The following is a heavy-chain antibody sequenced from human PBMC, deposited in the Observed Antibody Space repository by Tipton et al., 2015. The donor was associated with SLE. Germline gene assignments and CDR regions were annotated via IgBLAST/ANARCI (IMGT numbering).Heavy chain of an antibody. J-gene: IGHJ6*03. Sequence: TLSLTCTVSGGSINSGSYYWAWIRQPPGKGLEFIGTIYYTGNTYYNPSLNSRVSVSVDTSKNQFSLKLSSVTAADTALYYCAREVGDKEGWGYCYYMDVWGKGTTVTVSS. CDR3: AREVGDKEGWGYCYYMDV. CDR2: IYYTGNT. D-gene: IGHD3-16*01. V-gene: IGHV4-39*07. CDR1: GGSINSGSYY.